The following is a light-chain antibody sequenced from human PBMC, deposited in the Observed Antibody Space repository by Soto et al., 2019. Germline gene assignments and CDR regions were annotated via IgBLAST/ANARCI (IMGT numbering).Light chain of an antibody. CDR2: AAS. CDR3: QQSYSTHT. V-gene: IGKV1-39*01. J-gene: IGKJ4*01. Sequence: DIQMTQSPSSLSASVGDRVTITCRASQTIRYYLNWYQQIPGKPSKLLIYAASSLQSGVPSRFSGSGSGTDFTLTISSLQPEDFATYYCQQSYSTHTFGGGTQVEIK. CDR1: QTIRYY.